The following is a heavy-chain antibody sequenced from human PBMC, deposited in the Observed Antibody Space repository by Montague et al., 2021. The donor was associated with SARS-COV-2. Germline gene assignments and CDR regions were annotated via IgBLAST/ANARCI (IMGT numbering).Heavy chain of an antibody. J-gene: IGHJ6*02. CDR1: GFTFSSYA. Sequence: SLRLSCAASGFTFSSYAMHWVRQAPGKGLEYVSAISSNGGSTYYANSVKGGFTISRDNSKNTLYLQMGSLRAEDMAVYYCARVFWDYGSGSYYNEGPGGYGMDVWGQGTTVTVSS. D-gene: IGHD3-10*01. V-gene: IGHV3-64*01. CDR2: ISSNGGST. CDR3: ARVFWDYGSGSYYNEGPGGYGMDV.